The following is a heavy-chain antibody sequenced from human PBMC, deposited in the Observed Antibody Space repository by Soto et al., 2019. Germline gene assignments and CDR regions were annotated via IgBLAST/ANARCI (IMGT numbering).Heavy chain of an antibody. Sequence: QVQLVQSGAEMKKPGSSVKVSCQSSGGTFNTYAMNWGRQAPGQGPEWMGDISPMFVAANYAPKFQASVYMTADASTGTSYMLLSSLMSEDTALYFCPREVQLHTPAFDYWGQGTLVTVSS. D-gene: IGHD2-2*01. CDR1: GGTFNTYA. J-gene: IGHJ4*02. CDR2: ISPMFVAA. V-gene: IGHV1-69*01. CDR3: PREVQLHTPAFDY.